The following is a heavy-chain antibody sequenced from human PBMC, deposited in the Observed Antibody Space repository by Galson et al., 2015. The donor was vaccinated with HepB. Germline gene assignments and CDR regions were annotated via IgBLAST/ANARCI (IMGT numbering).Heavy chain of an antibody. CDR2: IYPGNSDT. D-gene: IGHD4-23*01. Sequence: QSGAEVKKPGESLKISCKASGYSLINYWIGWVRQMPGKGPEWMGIIYPGNSDTRYNPSFQGQVTVSADKSISTAYLQWNSLRASDTAMYYCARHDDGGKRNYYFGMDVWGQGTTVTVS. J-gene: IGHJ6*02. V-gene: IGHV5-51*01. CDR1: GYSLINYW. CDR3: ARHDDGGKRNYYFGMDV.